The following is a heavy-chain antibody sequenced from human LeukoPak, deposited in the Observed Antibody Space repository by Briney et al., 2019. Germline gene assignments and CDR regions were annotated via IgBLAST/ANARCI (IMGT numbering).Heavy chain of an antibody. Sequence: SETLSLTCTVSGGSISGHYWSWIRQPPGKGLEWIGYIYYSRSTNYNPSLKSRVTISVDTSKNQFSLKVSSVTAADTAVYYCARHDSSGGIDWFDPWGRGTLVTVSS. CDR1: GGSISGHY. CDR3: ARHDSSGGIDWFDP. CDR2: IYYSRST. J-gene: IGHJ5*02. D-gene: IGHD3-16*01. V-gene: IGHV4-59*11.